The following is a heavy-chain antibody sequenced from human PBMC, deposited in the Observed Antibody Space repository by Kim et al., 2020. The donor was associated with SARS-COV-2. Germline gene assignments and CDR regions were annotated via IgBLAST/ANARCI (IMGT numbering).Heavy chain of an antibody. J-gene: IGHJ5*02. Sequence: SETLSLTCSVSGGSLSSGTYYWSWIRQPPGKRLEWIGYIFYSGTTKYNPSLKSRVTISQDTSKNQFSLKLRSVTAADTAVYYCARDYSSSYSGWFDPWGQGTLVTVSS. CDR3: ARDYSSSYSGWFDP. CDR2: IFYSGTT. CDR1: GGSLSSGTYY. D-gene: IGHD6-13*01. V-gene: IGHV4-61*01.